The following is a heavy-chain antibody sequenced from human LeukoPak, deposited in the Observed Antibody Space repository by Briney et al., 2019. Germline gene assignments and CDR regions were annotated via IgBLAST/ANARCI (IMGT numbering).Heavy chain of an antibody. Sequence: SETLSLTCTVSGDSLSSYYWSWVRQPPGKGLEWIGYIYYSGSINYNPSLKSRVTRSVDTSKNQFSLKLSSVTAADTAVYSCATAFYDFCNGTNCFDPWGQGTLVTVSS. CDR3: ATAFYDFCNGTNCFDP. CDR2: IYYSGSI. V-gene: IGHV4-59*01. CDR1: GDSLSSYY. J-gene: IGHJ5*02. D-gene: IGHD3-3*01.